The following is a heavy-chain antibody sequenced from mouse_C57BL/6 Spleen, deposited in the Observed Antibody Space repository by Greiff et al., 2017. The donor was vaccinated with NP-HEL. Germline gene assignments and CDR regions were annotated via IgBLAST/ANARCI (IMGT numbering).Heavy chain of an antibody. CDR2: IDPSDSYT. CDR3: ARETTTVVATDYAMDY. V-gene: IGHV1-69*01. J-gene: IGHJ4*01. D-gene: IGHD1-1*01. CDR1: GYTFTSYW. Sequence: VQLQQPGAELVMPGASVKLSCKASGYTFTSYWMHWVKQRPGQGLEWIGEIDPSDSYTNYNQKFKGKSTLTVDKSSSTAYMQLSSLTSEDSAVYYCARETTTVVATDYAMDYWGQGTSVTVSS.